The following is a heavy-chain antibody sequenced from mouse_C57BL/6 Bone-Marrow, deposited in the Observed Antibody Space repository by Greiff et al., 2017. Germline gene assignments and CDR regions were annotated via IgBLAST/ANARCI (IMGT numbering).Heavy chain of an antibody. D-gene: IGHD3-2*02. CDR3: ARHDSPGYDWYFDV. CDR1: GFTFSSYG. Sequence: EVQLVESGGDLVKPGGSLKLSCAASGFTFSSYGMSWVRQTPDKRLEWVATISSGGSYTYYPDSVKGRFTISRDNAKNTLYLQMSSLKSEDTAMYYCARHDSPGYDWYFDVWGTGTTVTVSS. V-gene: IGHV5-6*01. J-gene: IGHJ1*03. CDR2: ISSGGSYT.